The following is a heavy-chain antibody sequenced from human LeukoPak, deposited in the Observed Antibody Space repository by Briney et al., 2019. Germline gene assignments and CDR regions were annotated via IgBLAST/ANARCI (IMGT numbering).Heavy chain of an antibody. CDR3: ARSIGLTGGGVDV. J-gene: IGHJ6*02. CDR2: ITDSGSTI. Sequence: PGGSLRLSCAASGFTFRDYNMNWVRQAPGKGLEWVSYITDSGSTIHYADSVNGRFTISRDNAKNSLYLQMSSLRAEDSAVYYCARSIGLTGGGVDVWGRGTTVTVSS. V-gene: IGHV3-11*01. D-gene: IGHD3-9*01. CDR1: GFTFRDYN.